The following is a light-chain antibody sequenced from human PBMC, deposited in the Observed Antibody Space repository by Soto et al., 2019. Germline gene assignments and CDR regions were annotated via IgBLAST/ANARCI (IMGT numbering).Light chain of an antibody. J-gene: IGKJ1*01. CDR3: HQYNDRRRT. V-gene: IGKV3-15*01. Sequence: EIIMTQSPATLSVSPGERVTLSCRASQSVSNNLAWYQQGPGQAPRLLIYGTSTRATGVPARFGGRGSGTDFTLTISGLQSEDFAVYYCHQYNDRRRTFGQGTKVDIK. CDR1: QSVSNN. CDR2: GTS.